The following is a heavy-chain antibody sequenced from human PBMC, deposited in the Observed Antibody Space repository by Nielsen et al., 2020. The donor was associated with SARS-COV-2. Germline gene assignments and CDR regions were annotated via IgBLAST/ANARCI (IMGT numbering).Heavy chain of an antibody. J-gene: IGHJ5*02. CDR1: GFSLTTRGMC. D-gene: IGHD1-26*01. CDR2: IFWDDDK. Sequence: SGPTLVKPTQTLTLTCTFSGFSLTTRGMCVSWIRQPPGKALEWLALIFWDDDKRYRPSLKSRLTITKATSKNQVVLTTTNMDPVDTATYHCAHHAGGLLEWFDPWGQGTLVTVSS. CDR3: AHHAGGLLEWFDP. V-gene: IGHV2-5*08.